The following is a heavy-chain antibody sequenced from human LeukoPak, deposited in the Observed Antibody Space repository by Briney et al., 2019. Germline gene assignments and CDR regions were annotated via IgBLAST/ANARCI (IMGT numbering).Heavy chain of an antibody. J-gene: IGHJ4*02. Sequence: SETLSLTCAVYGGSFSGYYWSWIRQPPGKGLEWIGEINHSGSTNYNPSLKSRVTISVDTSKNQFSLKLSSVTAADTAVYYCARVAAAGSEARSYWGQGTLVTVSS. CDR2: INHSGST. CDR1: GGSFSGYY. D-gene: IGHD6-13*01. V-gene: IGHV4-34*01. CDR3: ARVAAAGSEARSY.